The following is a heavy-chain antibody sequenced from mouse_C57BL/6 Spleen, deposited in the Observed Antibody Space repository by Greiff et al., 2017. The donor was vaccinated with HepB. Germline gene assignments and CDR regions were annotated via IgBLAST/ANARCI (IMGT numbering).Heavy chain of an antibody. CDR1: GYTFTSYG. D-gene: IGHD2-2*01. J-gene: IGHJ2*01. CDR3: ARGGDDDGEFDY. Sequence: VHLVESGAELARPGASVKLSCKASGYTFTSYGISWVKQRTGQGLEWIGEIYPRSGNTYYNEKFKGKATLTADKSSSTAYMELRSLTSEDSAVYVCARGGDDDGEFDYWGQGTTLTVSS. CDR2: IYPRSGNT. V-gene: IGHV1-81*01.